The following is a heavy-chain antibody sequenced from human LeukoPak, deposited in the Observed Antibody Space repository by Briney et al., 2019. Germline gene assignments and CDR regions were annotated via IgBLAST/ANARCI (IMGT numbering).Heavy chain of an antibody. CDR2: INPSGDGT. CDR1: GHTFTGYY. CDR3: AKETPNTGWFDP. J-gene: IGHJ5*02. V-gene: IGHV1-46*01. Sequence: ASVKVSCKASGHTFTGYYMHWVRQAPGQGLEWMGVINPSGDGTNYPQRFQGRVTLTRDTSTSTVYMELTSLRSEDTAMYYCAKETPNTGWFDPWGQGTLVTVSS. D-gene: IGHD1-14*01.